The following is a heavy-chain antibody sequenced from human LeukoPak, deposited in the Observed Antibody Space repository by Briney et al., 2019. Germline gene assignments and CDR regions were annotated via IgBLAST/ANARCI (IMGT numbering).Heavy chain of an antibody. CDR2: ISSSSSTI. J-gene: IGHJ3*02. CDR1: GFTFSSYS. Sequence: GGSLRLSCAASGFTFSSYSMNWVRQAPGKGLEWVSYISSSSSTIYYADSVKGRFTISRDNAKNSLYLQMNNLRAEDTAVYYCARARGVFDIWGQGTMVTVSS. D-gene: IGHD2-8*01. V-gene: IGHV3-48*01. CDR3: ARARGVFDI.